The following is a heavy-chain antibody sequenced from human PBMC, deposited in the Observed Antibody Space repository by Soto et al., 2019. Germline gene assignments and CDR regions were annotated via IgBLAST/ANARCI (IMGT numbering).Heavy chain of an antibody. Sequence: SETLSLTCTVSGGSISSSSYYWGWIRQPPGKGLEWIGSIYYSGSTYYNPSLKGRVTISVDKSKNQFSLKLSSVTAADTAVYYCARRSGSLPFDYWGQGTLVTVSS. D-gene: IGHD1-26*01. CDR2: IYYSGST. J-gene: IGHJ4*02. V-gene: IGHV4-39*01. CDR1: GGSISSSSYY. CDR3: ARRSGSLPFDY.